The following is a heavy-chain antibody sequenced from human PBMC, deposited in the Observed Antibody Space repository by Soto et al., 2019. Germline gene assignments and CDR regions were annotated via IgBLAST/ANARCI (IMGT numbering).Heavy chain of an antibody. CDR3: ASRPTGALPYFDS. CDR1: GCTFSNVY. CDR2: VYYSGTT. Sequence: SETLSHTYTLSGCTFSNVYWSWIRQPPGKGLEWIGYVYYSGTTNYNPSLKGRVSISVDTSKNQFSLKLTSVTAADTAVYYCASRPTGALPYFDSWGQGTLVS. J-gene: IGHJ4*02. V-gene: IGHV4-59*01. D-gene: IGHD6-6*01.